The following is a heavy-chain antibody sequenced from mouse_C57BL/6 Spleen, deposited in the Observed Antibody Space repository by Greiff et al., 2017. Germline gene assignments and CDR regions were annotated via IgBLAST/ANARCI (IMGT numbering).Heavy chain of an antibody. J-gene: IGHJ4*01. CDR2: IYPGDGDT. V-gene: IGHV1-80*01. Sequence: QVQLQQSGAELVKPGASVKISCKASGYAFSSYWMNWVKQRPGKGLEWIGQIYPGDGDTNYNGKFKGKATLTADKSSSTAYMQLTSLTSEDSAVYFCASDDSPYAMDYWGQGTSVTVSS. CDR1: GYAFSSYW. CDR3: ASDDSPYAMDY. D-gene: IGHD2-4*01.